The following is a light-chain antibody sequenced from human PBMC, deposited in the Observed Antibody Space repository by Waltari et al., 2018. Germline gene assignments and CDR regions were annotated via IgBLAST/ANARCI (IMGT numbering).Light chain of an antibody. CDR1: SHDVGRYNL. J-gene: IGLJ2*01. Sequence: QSALTQPASVSGSPGQSITISCTGTSHDVGRYNLFPWYQRHPGKAPELLIYEGSKRPSGVSNRFSGSKSGNTASLTISGLQAEDEADYFCCSYASGSTIIFGGGTKLTVL. CDR3: CSYASGSTII. V-gene: IGLV2-23*01. CDR2: EGS.